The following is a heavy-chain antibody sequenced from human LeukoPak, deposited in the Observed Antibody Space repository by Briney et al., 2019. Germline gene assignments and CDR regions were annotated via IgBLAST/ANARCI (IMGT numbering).Heavy chain of an antibody. CDR3: ARDPKRDGYNPYYFDY. CDR2: ISYDGSNK. D-gene: IGHD5-24*01. J-gene: IGHJ4*02. V-gene: IGHV3-30-3*01. Sequence: GGSLRLSCAASGFTFSSYAMHWVRQAPGKGLEWVAVISYDGSNKYYADSVKGRFTISRDNSKNTLYLQMNSLRAEDTAVYYCARDPKRDGYNPYYFDYWGQGTLVTVSS. CDR1: GFTFSSYA.